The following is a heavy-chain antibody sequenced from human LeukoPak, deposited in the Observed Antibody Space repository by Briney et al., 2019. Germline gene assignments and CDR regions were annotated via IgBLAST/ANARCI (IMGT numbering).Heavy chain of an antibody. J-gene: IGHJ3*02. CDR3: ARDLLASRSAFDI. CDR1: GFTFTTYS. CDR2: ISTSSSTT. Sequence: QPGGSLRLSCAASGFTFTTYSMNWVRQAPGKGLERVSYISTSSSTTYYADSVKGRFAISRDNAKNSLYLQMNSLRVEDTAVYYCARDLLASRSAFDIWGQGTMVTVSS. V-gene: IGHV3-48*01.